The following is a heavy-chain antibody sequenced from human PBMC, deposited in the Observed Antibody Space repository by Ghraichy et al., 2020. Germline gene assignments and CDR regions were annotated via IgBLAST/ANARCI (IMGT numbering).Heavy chain of an antibody. D-gene: IGHD3-22*01. CDR3: ARVESAMIVVVIPYYYYGMDV. CDR2: ISSSSSTI. V-gene: IGHV3-48*02. Sequence: GGSLRLSCAASGFTFSSYSMNWVRQAPGKGLEWVSYISSSSSTIYYADSVKGRFTISRDNAKNSLYLQMNSLRDEDTAVYYCARVESAMIVVVIPYYYYGMDVWGQGTTVTVSS. CDR1: GFTFSSYS. J-gene: IGHJ6*02.